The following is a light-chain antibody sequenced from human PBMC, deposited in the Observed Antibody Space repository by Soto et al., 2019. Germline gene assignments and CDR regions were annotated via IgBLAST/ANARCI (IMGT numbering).Light chain of an antibody. V-gene: IGLV2-14*03. CDR1: SSDIGDYDY. J-gene: IGLJ2*01. Sequence: QSALTQPASVSGSPGQSITISCTGTSSDIGDYDYVSWYQHLPGKAPKLFIYIDNQRPSGVPDRFSGSKSGTSASLAISGLQSDDEAEYYCAAWDDSLNGPVFGGGTKLTVL. CDR3: AAWDDSLNGPV. CDR2: IDN.